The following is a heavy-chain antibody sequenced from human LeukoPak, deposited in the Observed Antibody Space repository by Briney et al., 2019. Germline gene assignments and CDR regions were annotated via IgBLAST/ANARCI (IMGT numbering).Heavy chain of an antibody. CDR2: ISYDGSNK. J-gene: IGHJ4*02. CDR1: GFTFSSYG. V-gene: IGHV3-30*03. Sequence: GGSLRLSCAASGFTFSSYGMHWVRQAPGKGLEWVAVISYDGSNKYYADSVKGRFTISRDNSKNTLYLQMNSLRAEDTAVYYCARHEVDGYNYFDYWGQGTLVTVSS. CDR3: ARHEVDGYNYFDY. D-gene: IGHD5-24*01.